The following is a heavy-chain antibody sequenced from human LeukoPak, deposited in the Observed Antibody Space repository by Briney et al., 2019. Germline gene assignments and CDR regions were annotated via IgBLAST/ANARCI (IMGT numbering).Heavy chain of an antibody. Sequence: PGGSLRLSCAASGFTFGSYSMNWVRQAPGKGLEWVSSISSSSSYIYYADSVKGRFTISRDNAKNSLYLQMNSLRAEDTAVYYCARGLRGLYNWNVGFDYWGQGTLVTVSS. CDR1: GFTFGSYS. J-gene: IGHJ4*02. D-gene: IGHD1-1*01. CDR2: ISSSSSYI. V-gene: IGHV3-21*01. CDR3: ARGLRGLYNWNVGFDY.